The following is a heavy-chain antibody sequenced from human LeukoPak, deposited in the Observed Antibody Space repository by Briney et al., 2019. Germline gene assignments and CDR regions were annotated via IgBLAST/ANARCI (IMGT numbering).Heavy chain of an antibody. CDR3: ARVGGGYYYGMDV. CDR1: GVSISSGGYF. D-gene: IGHD3-16*01. Sequence: SQTLSLTCTVSGVSISSGGYFWRWVRQHPGKGLEWIGYIYYSGSTYYNPSLKSRVTISVDRSKNQFSLKLSSVTAADTAVYYCARVGGGYYYGMDVWGQGTTVTVSS. V-gene: IGHV4-31*03. CDR2: IYYSGST. J-gene: IGHJ6*02.